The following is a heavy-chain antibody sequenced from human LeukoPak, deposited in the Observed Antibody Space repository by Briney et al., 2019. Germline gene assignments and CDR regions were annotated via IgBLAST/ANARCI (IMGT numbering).Heavy chain of an antibody. V-gene: IGHV3-33*01. CDR2: IWYDGSNK. CDR1: GFTFSSYG. J-gene: IGHJ4*02. Sequence: GGSLRLSCAASGFTFSSYGMHWVRQAPGKGLEWVAVIWYDGSNKYYADSVKGRFTISRDNSKNTLYLQMNSLRAEDTAVYYCARDRTPHYYYDSSGPAGYWGQGTLVIVSS. D-gene: IGHD3-22*01. CDR3: ARDRTPHYYYDSSGPAGY.